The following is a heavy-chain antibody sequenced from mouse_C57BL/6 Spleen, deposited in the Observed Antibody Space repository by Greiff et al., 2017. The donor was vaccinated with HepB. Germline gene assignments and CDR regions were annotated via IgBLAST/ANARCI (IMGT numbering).Heavy chain of an antibody. CDR1: GYTFTSYW. V-gene: IGHV1-61*01. Sequence: QVQLKQSGAELVRPGSSVKLSCKASGYTFTSYWMDWVKQRPGQGLEWIGNIYPSDSETHYNQKFKDKATLTVDKSSSTAYMQLSSLTSEDSAVYYCARSDGRYYFDYWGQGTTLTVSS. CDR3: ARSDGRYYFDY. CDR2: IYPSDSET. D-gene: IGHD2-3*01. J-gene: IGHJ2*01.